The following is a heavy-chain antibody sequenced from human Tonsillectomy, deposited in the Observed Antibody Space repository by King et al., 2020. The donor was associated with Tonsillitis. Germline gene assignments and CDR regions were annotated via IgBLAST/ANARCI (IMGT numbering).Heavy chain of an antibody. Sequence: QLQESGPGLVKPSETLSLTCIVSGAYISTSSYYWGWIRQPPGKGLESIGSIYHSGNTYYNPSLKSRATISVDTSKNQFSLNLSSVTAADPAVYFCARPAAVGGRDWFAPWGRGTLVTVSS. D-gene: IGHD3-16*01. J-gene: IGHJ5*02. CDR2: IYHSGNT. V-gene: IGHV4-39*01. CDR1: GAYISTSSYY. CDR3: ARPAAVGGRDWFAP.